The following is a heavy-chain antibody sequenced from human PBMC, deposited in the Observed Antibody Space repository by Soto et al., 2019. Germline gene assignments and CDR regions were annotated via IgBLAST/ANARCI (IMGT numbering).Heavy chain of an antibody. CDR2: ISDSGGST. D-gene: IGHD2-2*01. Sequence: VGSLRLSCAASGFTFSRYAMSWVRQAPGKGLEWVSAISDSGGSTYYADSVKGRFTISRDNSKNTLYLQMNSLRAEDTAVFYCAKEGGYCISTTGPRRIDSWGGGTLVTVSS. CDR3: AKEGGYCISTTGPRRIDS. J-gene: IGHJ4*02. V-gene: IGHV3-23*01. CDR1: GFTFSRYA.